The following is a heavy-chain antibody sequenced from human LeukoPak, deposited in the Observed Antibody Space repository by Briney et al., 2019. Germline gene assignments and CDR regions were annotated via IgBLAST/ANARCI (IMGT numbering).Heavy chain of an antibody. CDR2: IYTSGST. V-gene: IGHV4-61*02. D-gene: IGHD2-21*02. CDR1: GDSISSARYY. J-gene: IGHJ4*02. Sequence: PSETLSLTCSVSGDSISSARYYWSWIRQPAGKGLEWIGRIYTSGSTDYNPSLKSRVTISVDTSKNQFSLKLSSVTAADTAVYYCARGWSGPHIVVVTAPKYYFDYWGQGTLVTVSS. CDR3: ARGWSGPHIVVVTAPKYYFDY.